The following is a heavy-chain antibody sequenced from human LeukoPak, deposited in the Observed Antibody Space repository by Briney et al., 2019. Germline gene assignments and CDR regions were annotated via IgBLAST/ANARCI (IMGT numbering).Heavy chain of an antibody. V-gene: IGHV4-4*07. J-gene: IGHJ6*03. CDR3: ARYMAYSSSWSYYYDMDV. CDR2: IYTSGST. Sequence: SETLSLTCTVSGGSISSYYWSWIRQPAGKGLEWIGRIYTSGSTNYNPSLKSRVTISVDKSKNQFSLKLNSVTAADTAVYYCARYMAYSSSWSYYYDMDVWGKGTTVTVSS. CDR1: GGSISSYY. D-gene: IGHD6-13*01.